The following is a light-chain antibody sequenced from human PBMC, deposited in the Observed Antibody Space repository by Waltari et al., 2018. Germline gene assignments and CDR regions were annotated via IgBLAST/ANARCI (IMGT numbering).Light chain of an antibody. V-gene: IGKV3-20*01. CDR3: QHYVRLPVT. CDR2: DAY. J-gene: IGKJ1*01. CDR1: PSIVKY. Sequence: SYGASPSIVKYLALYQQRPGQAPGLLIYDAYIRAAGIPDSFSGSGSGTDFSLTISRLEPEDFAMYYFQHYVRLPVTFGQGTKVEIK.